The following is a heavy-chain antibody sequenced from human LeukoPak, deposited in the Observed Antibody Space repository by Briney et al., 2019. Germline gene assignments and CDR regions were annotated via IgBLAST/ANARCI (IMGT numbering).Heavy chain of an antibody. CDR3: ARGIAARPTNWFDP. CDR1: GGSISSGGYY. CDR2: IYYSGST. Sequence: PSQTLSLPCPFSGGSISSGGYYWPWIRQHPGKGLEWIGYIYYSGSTYYNPSLKSRVTISVDTSKNQFSLKLSSVTAADTAVYYCARGIAARPTNWFDPWGQGTLVTVSS. D-gene: IGHD6-6*01. J-gene: IGHJ5*02. V-gene: IGHV4-31*03.